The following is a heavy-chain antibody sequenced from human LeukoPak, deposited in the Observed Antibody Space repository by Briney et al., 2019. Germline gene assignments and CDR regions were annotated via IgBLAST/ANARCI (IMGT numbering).Heavy chain of an antibody. D-gene: IGHD2-2*01. CDR1: GFTFNDYY. CDR2: IQQHGSET. Sequence: GGSLRPSCAASGFTFNDYYMSWVRQAPGKGLEWVANIQQHGSETYYGDSVKGRFTISRDNAKNSLYLQMNSLRAEDTAVYYCATYSSSNGREFQYWGQGTLVTVSS. CDR3: ATYSSSNGREFQY. V-gene: IGHV3-7*01. J-gene: IGHJ1*01.